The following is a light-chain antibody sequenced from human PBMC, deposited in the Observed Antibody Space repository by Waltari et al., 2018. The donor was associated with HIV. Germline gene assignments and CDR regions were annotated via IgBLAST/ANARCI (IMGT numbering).Light chain of an antibody. CDR1: SSHVGSYNL. J-gene: IGLJ1*01. V-gene: IGLV2-23*02. CDR2: EVN. CDR3: CSYAGSSTPYV. Sequence: QSALPQPASVSGSPGQSITISCTGTSSHVGSYNLVPWYQQHPRKAPKLMIYEVNKRPSGVSNRFSGSKSGSTASLTISGLQAEDEADYYCCSYAGSSTPYVFGTGTKVTVL.